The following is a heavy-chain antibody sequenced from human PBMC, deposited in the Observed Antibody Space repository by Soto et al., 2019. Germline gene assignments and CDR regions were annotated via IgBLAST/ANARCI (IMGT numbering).Heavy chain of an antibody. CDR1: GFTFSSYA. CDR2: ISGSGGST. CDR3: AKTSGMATIYYYYYGMDV. Sequence: GGSLRLSCAASGFTFSSYAMSCVRQAPGKGLEWVSAISGSGGSTYYADSVKGRFTISRDNSKNTLYLQMNSLRAEDTAVYYCAKTSGMATIYYYYYGMDVWGQGTSVTVSS. V-gene: IGHV3-23*01. D-gene: IGHD3-10*01. J-gene: IGHJ6*02.